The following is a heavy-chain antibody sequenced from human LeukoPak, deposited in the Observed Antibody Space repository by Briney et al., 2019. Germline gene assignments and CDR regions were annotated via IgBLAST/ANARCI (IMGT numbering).Heavy chain of an antibody. D-gene: IGHD1-26*01. J-gene: IGHJ4*02. V-gene: IGHV3-23*01. CDR2: IPASGPKT. CDR1: GFTFSSSA. CDR3: VKRPVVAGTTGKYFDH. Sequence: GGSLRLSCAASGFTFSSSAMGWVRRAPQKGLEWVSAIPASGPKTYYTGSVRRGFTISRDNSKNTVYLQMSSLRAEDTAVYYCVKRPVVAGTTGKYFDHWGQGTLVTVSA.